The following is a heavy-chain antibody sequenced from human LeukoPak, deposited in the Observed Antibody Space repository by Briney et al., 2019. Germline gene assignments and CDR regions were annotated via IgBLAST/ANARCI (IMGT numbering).Heavy chain of an antibody. J-gene: IGHJ4*02. CDR2: IIPIFGTA. V-gene: IGHV1-69*13. D-gene: IGHD6-13*01. CDR1: GGTFSSYA. Sequence: SVKVSCKASGGTFSSYAISRVRQAPGQGLEWMGGIIPIFGTANYAQKFQGRVTITADESTSTAYMELSSLRSEDTAVYYCARAPIFILGIAAPEGYYFDYWGQGTLVTVSS. CDR3: ARAPIFILGIAAPEGYYFDY.